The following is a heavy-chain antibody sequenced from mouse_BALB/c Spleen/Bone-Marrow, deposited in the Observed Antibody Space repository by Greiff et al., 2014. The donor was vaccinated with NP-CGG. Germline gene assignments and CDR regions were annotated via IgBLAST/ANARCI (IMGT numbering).Heavy chain of an antibody. Sequence: VQLQQSGAELMKPGASVKISCKATGYTFSSYWIEWVKQRPGHGLEWIGEILPGSGSTNYSEKFKGKATFTADTSSNTAYMQLSSLTSEDSAVYYCARSTGTWDYWGQGTTLTVSS. CDR3: ARSTGTWDY. CDR1: GYTFSSYW. CDR2: ILPGSGST. D-gene: IGHD4-1*02. J-gene: IGHJ2*01. V-gene: IGHV1-9*01.